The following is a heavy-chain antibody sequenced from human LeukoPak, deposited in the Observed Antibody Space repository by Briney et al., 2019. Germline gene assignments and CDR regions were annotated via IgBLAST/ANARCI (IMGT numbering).Heavy chain of an antibody. D-gene: IGHD4-23*01. Sequence: PSETLSLTCTVSGGSISSYYWSWIRQPAGKGLEWIGSIYYSGSTYYNPSLKSRVTISVDTSKNQFSLKLSSVTAADTAVYYCARAPHGDYGGRPKGGWFDPWGQGTLVTVSS. CDR2: IYYSGST. CDR1: GGSISSYY. J-gene: IGHJ5*02. CDR3: ARAPHGDYGGRPKGGWFDP. V-gene: IGHV4-59*05.